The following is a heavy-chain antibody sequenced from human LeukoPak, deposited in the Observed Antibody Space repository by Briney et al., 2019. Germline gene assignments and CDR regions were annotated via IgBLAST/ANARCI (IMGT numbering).Heavy chain of an antibody. CDR3: ARVITSLTIWFDP. V-gene: IGHV3-21*01. D-gene: IGHD3-10*01. J-gene: IGHJ5*02. CDR1: GFTFSDYS. Sequence: GGSLRLSCAATGFTFSDYSMNWVRQAPGKGLEWVSAISGSSDAIYYADSVKGRFTISRDNAKKSLYLQMNSLRDEDTAVYYCARVITSLTIWFDPWGQGTLVTVSS. CDR2: ISGSSDAI.